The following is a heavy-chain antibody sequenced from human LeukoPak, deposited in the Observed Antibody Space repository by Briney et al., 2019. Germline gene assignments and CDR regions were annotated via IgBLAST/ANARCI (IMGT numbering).Heavy chain of an antibody. V-gene: IGHV7-4-1*02. J-gene: IGHJ4*02. D-gene: IGHD2-2*01. CDR1: GYTFTSHA. CDR2: INTNTGNP. CDR3: AKQGPGHCGSTSCYGVDY. Sequence: ASVKVSCKASGYTFTSHAMNWVRQAPGQGLEWIGWINTNTGNPTYAQGFTGRFVFSLDTSVSTAYLQISSLKAEDTAVYFCAKQGPGHCGSTSCYGVDYWGQGTLVTVSS.